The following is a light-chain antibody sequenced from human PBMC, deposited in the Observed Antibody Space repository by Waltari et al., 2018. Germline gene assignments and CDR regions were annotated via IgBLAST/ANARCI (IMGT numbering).Light chain of an antibody. V-gene: IGKV1-33*01. Sequence: DIQMTQSPSSLSASVGDSVTITCQASHDISDYLNCYQQKPGKGPKLLIYDSSRLHTGVPSRFSGSGYGTDFTCTINNVQPEDMATYYCQHYNGVPPYTFGQGTKLEMK. CDR1: HDISDY. CDR2: DSS. CDR3: QHYNGVPPYT. J-gene: IGKJ2*01.